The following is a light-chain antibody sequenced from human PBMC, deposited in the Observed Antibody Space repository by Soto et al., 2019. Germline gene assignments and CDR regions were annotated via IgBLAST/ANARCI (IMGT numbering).Light chain of an antibody. Sequence: EIVLTQSPVTLSVSPVERVTLSCRASQRLSSNLAWYQQRPGQAPRLLIYGASIRATDIPARFIGSGSGTEFTLTISSLQSEDFAVYYCQQYINWPRTFGQGTKVDIK. CDR1: QRLSSN. J-gene: IGKJ1*01. CDR3: QQYINWPRT. V-gene: IGKV3-15*01. CDR2: GAS.